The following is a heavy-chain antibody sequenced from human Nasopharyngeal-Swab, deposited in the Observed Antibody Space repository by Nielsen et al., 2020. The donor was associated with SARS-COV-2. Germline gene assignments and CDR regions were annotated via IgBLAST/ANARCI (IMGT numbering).Heavy chain of an antibody. J-gene: IGHJ6*03. Sequence: GGSLRLSCKGSGYSFTSYGISWVRQAPGQGLEWMGWISAYNGNTNYAQKLQGRVTMTTDTSTSTAYMELRSLRSDDTAVYYCARAVYCSGGSCYSWHYYYYYMDVWGKGTTVTVSS. CDR1: GYSFTSYG. CDR2: ISAYNGNT. CDR3: ARAVYCSGGSCYSWHYYYYYMDV. V-gene: IGHV1-18*01. D-gene: IGHD2-15*01.